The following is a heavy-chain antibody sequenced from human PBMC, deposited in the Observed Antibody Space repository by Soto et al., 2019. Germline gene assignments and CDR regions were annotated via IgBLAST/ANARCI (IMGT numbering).Heavy chain of an antibody. CDR2: INAGNGNT. D-gene: IGHD3-3*01. CDR3: ARVGYDFWSGYYGYYYYYGMDV. CDR1: GYTFTSYA. Sequence: GASVKVSCKASGYTFTSYAMHWVRQAPGQRLEWMGWINAGNGNTKYSQKFQGRVTITRDTSASTAYMELSSLRSEDTAVYYCARVGYDFWSGYYGYYYYYGMDVWGQRTTVTVSS. J-gene: IGHJ6*02. V-gene: IGHV1-3*01.